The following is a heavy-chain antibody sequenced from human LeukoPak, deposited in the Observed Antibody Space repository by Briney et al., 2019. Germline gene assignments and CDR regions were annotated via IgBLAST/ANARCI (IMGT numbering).Heavy chain of an antibody. CDR3: AKDLVTGSLDY. J-gene: IGHJ4*02. V-gene: IGHV3-23*01. Sequence: GGSLRLSCTTSGFIFSNYGMSWVRQAPGKGLEWVSGLSGSGGSTYYADSVKGRFTISRDNSKNTLYLQMNSLRAEDTAVYYCAKDLVTGSLDYWGQGTLVTVSS. CDR1: GFIFSNYG. CDR2: LSGSGGST. D-gene: IGHD3-10*01.